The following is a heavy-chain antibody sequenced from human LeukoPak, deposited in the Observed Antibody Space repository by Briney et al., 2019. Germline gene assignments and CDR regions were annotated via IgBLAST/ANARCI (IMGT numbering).Heavy chain of an antibody. V-gene: IGHV3-21*01. CDR3: ARDLGEADTAMVSYAFDI. Sequence: GGSLRLSCAASGFTFSSYSMNWVRQAPGKGLEWVSSISSSSSYIYYADSVKGRFTISRDNAKNSLYLQMNSLRAEDTAVYYCARDLGEADTAMVSYAFDIWGQGTMVTVSS. D-gene: IGHD5-18*01. J-gene: IGHJ3*02. CDR2: ISSSSSYI. CDR1: GFTFSSYS.